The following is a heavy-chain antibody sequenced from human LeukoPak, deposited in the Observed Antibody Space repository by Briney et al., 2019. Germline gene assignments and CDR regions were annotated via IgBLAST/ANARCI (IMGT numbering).Heavy chain of an antibody. CDR2: INHSGST. V-gene: IGHV4-34*01. CDR1: GGSFSGYY. J-gene: IGHJ4*02. Sequence: KTSETLSLTCAVYGGSFSGYYWSWIRQPPGKGLEWIGEINHSGSTNYNPSLKSRVTISVDKSKNQFSLKLSSVTAADTAVYYCARDESYYDSSGYIGSLDYWGQGTLVTVSS. D-gene: IGHD3-22*01. CDR3: ARDESYYDSSGYIGSLDY.